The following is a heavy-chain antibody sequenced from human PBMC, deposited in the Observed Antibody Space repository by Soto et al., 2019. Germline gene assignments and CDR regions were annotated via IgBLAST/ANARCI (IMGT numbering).Heavy chain of an antibody. CDR1: GGSISSGGYS. Sequence: PSETLSLTCAVSGGSISSGGYSWSWIRQPPGKGLEWIGYIYHSGSTYYNPSLKSRVTISVDRSKNQFSLKLSSVTAADTAVYYCASLYSSSLGFDYWGQGTLVTVSS. D-gene: IGHD6-13*01. CDR3: ASLYSSSLGFDY. V-gene: IGHV4-30-2*01. CDR2: IYHSGST. J-gene: IGHJ4*02.